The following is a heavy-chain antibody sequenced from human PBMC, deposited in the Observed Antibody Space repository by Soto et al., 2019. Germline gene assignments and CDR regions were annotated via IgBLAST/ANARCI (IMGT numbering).Heavy chain of an antibody. CDR1: GYIFTSYY. CDR2: INPSGGST. CDR3: ARYLESWYSRGFASY. V-gene: IGHV1-46*01. J-gene: IGHJ4*02. Sequence: ASVKVSCKASGYIFTSYYMHWVRQAPGQGPEWMGLINPSGGSTKYAQKFQGRVTMTRDTSTSTVYMELSSLRSEDTAVYYCARYLESWYSRGFASYCGQGPLVTVSS. D-gene: IGHD6-19*01.